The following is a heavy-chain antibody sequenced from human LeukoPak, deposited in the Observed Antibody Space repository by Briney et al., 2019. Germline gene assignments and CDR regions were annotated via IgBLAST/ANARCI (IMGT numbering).Heavy chain of an antibody. CDR2: INTNTGNP. CDR1: GYTFTSYA. Sequence: ASVKVSCKASGYTFTSYAMNWVRQAPGQGLEWMGWINTNTGNPTYAQGFTGRFVFSLDTSVSTAYLQISSLKAEDTAVYYCARERVVQLERPGYYYYYGMDVWGQGTTVTVSS. D-gene: IGHD1-1*01. J-gene: IGHJ6*02. V-gene: IGHV7-4-1*02. CDR3: ARERVVQLERPGYYYYYGMDV.